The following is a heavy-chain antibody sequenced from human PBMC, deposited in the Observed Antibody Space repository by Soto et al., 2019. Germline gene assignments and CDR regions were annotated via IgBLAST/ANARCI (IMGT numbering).Heavy chain of an antibody. CDR3: ARAGGYCSSTRFYSEGGLSFDY. Sequence: EVQLVESGGGLVQPGGSLRLSCAASGFTFSSYSMNWVRQAPGKGLEWVSYISSSSSTIYYADSVKGRFTISRDNAKNSLYLQMNRLRAEDTAVYYCARAGGYCSSTRFYSEGGLSFDYWGQGTLVTV. D-gene: IGHD2-2*01. CDR1: GFTFSSYS. CDR2: ISSSSSTI. V-gene: IGHV3-48*01. J-gene: IGHJ4*02.